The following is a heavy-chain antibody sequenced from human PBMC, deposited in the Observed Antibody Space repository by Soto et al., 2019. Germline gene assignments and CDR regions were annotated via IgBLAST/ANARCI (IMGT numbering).Heavy chain of an antibody. V-gene: IGHV3-30-3*01. J-gene: IGHJ5*02. CDR2: ISYDGSTT. CDR3: ARDYGGYGGPSRRFDP. CDR1: GFTFSSYY. D-gene: IGHD5-18*01. Sequence: GSLRLSCAASGFTFSSYYIHWVRQAPGKGLDWVAFISYDGSTTYYADSVKGRFTISRDNSKSTLYLQMNSLRGDDTAIYYCARDYGGYGGPSRRFDPWGQGTLVTVSS.